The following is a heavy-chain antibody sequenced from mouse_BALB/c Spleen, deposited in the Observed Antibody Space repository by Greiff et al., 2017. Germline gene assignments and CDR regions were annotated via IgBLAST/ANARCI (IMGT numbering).Heavy chain of an antibody. D-gene: IGHD2-4*01. V-gene: IGHV10-1*02. J-gene: IGHJ3*01. CDR1: GFTFNTYA. CDR2: IRSKSNNYAT. Sequence: EVQGVESGGGLVQPKGSLKLSCAASGFTFNTYAMNWVRQAPGKGLEWVARIRSKSNNYATYYADSVKDRFTISSDDSQSMLYLQMNNLKTEDTAMYYCVREGDYDGAWFAYWGQGTLVTVSA. CDR3: VREGDYDGAWFAY.